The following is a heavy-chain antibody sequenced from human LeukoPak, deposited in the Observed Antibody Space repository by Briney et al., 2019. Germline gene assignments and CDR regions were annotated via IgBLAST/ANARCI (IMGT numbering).Heavy chain of an antibody. CDR1: GGSISNYY. Sequence: PSETLSLTCTVSGGSISNYYWSWIRQPPGKGLEWIGHIYYSGSTNYNPSLKSRVTISVDTSKNQFSLKLTSVTAADTAVYYCARGRWELPYWGQGTLVTVSS. V-gene: IGHV4-59*01. CDR3: ARGRWELPY. J-gene: IGHJ4*02. D-gene: IGHD1-26*01. CDR2: IYYSGST.